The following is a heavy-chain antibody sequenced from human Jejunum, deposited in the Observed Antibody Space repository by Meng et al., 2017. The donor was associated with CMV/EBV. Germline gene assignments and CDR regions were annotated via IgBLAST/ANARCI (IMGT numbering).Heavy chain of an antibody. CDR3: AKNMDIVSDVLNLFEN. V-gene: IGHV3-30-3*02. D-gene: IGHD2-2*03. CDR1: TFGQYA. J-gene: IGHJ4*02. Sequence: TFGQYAMHWVGQAPGKGLEWVAGITYEGTYIHYPDFTRGRFTISGDNAKNTLYLQMNSLGAEDTALYYGAKNMDIVSDVLNLFENWGQGTQVTVSS. CDR2: ITYEGTYI.